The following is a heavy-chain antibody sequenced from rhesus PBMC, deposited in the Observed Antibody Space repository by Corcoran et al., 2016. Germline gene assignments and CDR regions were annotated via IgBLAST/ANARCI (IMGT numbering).Heavy chain of an antibody. CDR2: IYGSGGGT. V-gene: IGHV4-106*01. Sequence: QVQLQESGPGLVKPSETLSLTCAVAGGSISDDYYWSWIRQPPGKGLEWIGYIYGSGGGTNYNPSLKNRVTISIDTSKNQFSLTLSSVTAADTAVYYCARDRIGIAAAGPPQYYFDYWGQGVLVTVSS. CDR3: ARDRIGIAAAGPPQYYFDY. CDR1: GGSISDDYY. J-gene: IGHJ4*01. D-gene: IGHD6S26*01.